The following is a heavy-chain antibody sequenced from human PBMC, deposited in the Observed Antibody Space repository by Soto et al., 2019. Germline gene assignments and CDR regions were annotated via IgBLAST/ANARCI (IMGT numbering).Heavy chain of an antibody. V-gene: IGHV1-3*01. CDR2: INAGNGNT. D-gene: IGHD6-13*01. CDR3: ARAGGYSRTIPNPRANDMDV. J-gene: IGHJ6*02. CDR1: GYTFTGYA. Sequence: GASVKVSCKASGYTFTGYAMHWVRQAPGQRLEWMGWINAGNGNTKYSQKLQGRVTITRDTSASTAYMELSSLRSEDTAVYYCARAGGYSRTIPNPRANDMDVWGQGTTVTVSS.